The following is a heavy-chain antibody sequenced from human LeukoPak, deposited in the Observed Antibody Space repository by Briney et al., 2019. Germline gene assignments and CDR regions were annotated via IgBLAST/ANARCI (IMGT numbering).Heavy chain of an antibody. V-gene: IGHV3-69-1*01. CDR2: ITTSNYI. Sequence: GGSLRLSCATSGFTFSDYYMSWIRQVPGKGLEWVSSITTSNYIYYADSVKGRFTISRDNAKNSLYLQMNSLRAEDTAVYYCARDGAGSYYYFDYWGQGTLVTVSS. CDR3: ARDGAGSYYYFDY. CDR1: GFTFSDYY. J-gene: IGHJ4*02. D-gene: IGHD1-26*01.